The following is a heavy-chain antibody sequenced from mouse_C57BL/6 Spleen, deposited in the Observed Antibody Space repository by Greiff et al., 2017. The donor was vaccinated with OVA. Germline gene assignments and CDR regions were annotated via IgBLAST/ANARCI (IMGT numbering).Heavy chain of an antibody. CDR3: ARSGNYHFDY. V-gene: IGHV1-64*01. Sequence: QVHVKQPGAELVKPGASVKLSCKASGYTFTSYWMHWVKQRPGQGLEWIGMIHPNSGSTNYNEKFKSKATLTVDKSSSTAYMQLSSLTSEDSAVYYCARSGNYHFDYWGQGTTLTVSS. CDR2: IHPNSGST. D-gene: IGHD2-1*01. J-gene: IGHJ2*01. CDR1: GYTFTSYW.